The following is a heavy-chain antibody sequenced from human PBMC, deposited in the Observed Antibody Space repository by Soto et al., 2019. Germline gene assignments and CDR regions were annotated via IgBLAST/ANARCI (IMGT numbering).Heavy chain of an antibody. Sequence: GGSLRLSCAASGFTFSSYGMHWVRQAPGKGLEWVAVIWYDGSNKYYADSVKGRFTISRDNSKNTLYLQMNSLRAEDTAVYYCARSSGYKKYYFDYWGQGTLVTVSS. CDR2: IWYDGSNK. CDR1: GFTFSSYG. V-gene: IGHV3-33*01. D-gene: IGHD3-22*01. CDR3: ARSSGYKKYYFDY. J-gene: IGHJ4*02.